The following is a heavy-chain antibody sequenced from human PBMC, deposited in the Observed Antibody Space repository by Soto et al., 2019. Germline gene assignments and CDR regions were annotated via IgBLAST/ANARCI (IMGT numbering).Heavy chain of an antibody. V-gene: IGHV3-23*01. CDR3: AKDRFTSTVRKYWFFDL. J-gene: IGHJ2*01. CDR1: GFTFTNYA. D-gene: IGHD3-10*01. CDR2: ISGGDGDT. Sequence: EVQLLESGGGLVKPGGSLRLSCAASGFTFTNYAMTWFRQAPGKGLEWVSSISGGDGDTSYADSVKGRFTISRDNSENTMFLQMNSLRPDDTAVYYCAKDRFTSTVRKYWFFDLWGRGTLVTVSS.